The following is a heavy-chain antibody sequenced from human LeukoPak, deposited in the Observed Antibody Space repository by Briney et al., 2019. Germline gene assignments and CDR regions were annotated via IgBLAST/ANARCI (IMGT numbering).Heavy chain of an antibody. D-gene: IGHD5-18*01. J-gene: IGHJ4*02. Sequence: SETLSLTCTVSGGSISSYYWSWIRQPPGKGLEWIGYIYYSGSTNHNPSLKSRVTISVDTSKNHFSLKLSSVTAADTAVYYCARDGPPARYCGYGFFAYWGQGTLVTVPS. CDR3: ARDGPPARYCGYGFFAY. CDR2: IYYSGST. CDR1: GGSISSYY. V-gene: IGHV4-59*12.